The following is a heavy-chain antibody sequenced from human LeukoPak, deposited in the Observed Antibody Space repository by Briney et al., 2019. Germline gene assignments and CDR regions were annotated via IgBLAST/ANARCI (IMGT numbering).Heavy chain of an antibody. J-gene: IGHJ4*02. CDR2: ISWNSGSI. CDR1: GFTFDDYA. CDR3: AKDTYYYGSGTYLFDY. D-gene: IGHD3-10*01. Sequence: LPGGSLRLSCAASGFTFDDYAMHWVRQAPGKGLEWVSGISWNSGSIGYADSVKGRFTISRDNAKNSLYLQMNSLRAEDTALYYCAKDTYYYGSGTYLFDYWGQGTLVTVSS. V-gene: IGHV3-9*01.